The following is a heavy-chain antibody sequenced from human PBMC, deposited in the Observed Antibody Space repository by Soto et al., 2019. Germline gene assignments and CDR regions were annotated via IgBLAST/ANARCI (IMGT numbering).Heavy chain of an antibody. CDR1: GYSFTTYW. J-gene: IGHJ6*02. Sequence: EVLLVQSGAEVKKPGESLKISCQGSGYSFTTYWIAWVRQMPGKGLEWMGIFYPGDSDTKYSPSFQGQVTISGDRSISAAYLQWSSLKASDTAVYYCARGGKGGRNFYGMIVWGQGTTVTGSS. V-gene: IGHV5-51*01. CDR2: FYPGDSDT. CDR3: ARGGKGGRNFYGMIV. D-gene: IGHD1-26*01.